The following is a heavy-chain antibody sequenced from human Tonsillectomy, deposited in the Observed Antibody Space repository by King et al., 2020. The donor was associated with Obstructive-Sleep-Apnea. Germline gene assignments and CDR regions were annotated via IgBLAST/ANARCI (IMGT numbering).Heavy chain of an antibody. V-gene: IGHV3-30*18. Sequence: VQLVESGGGVVQPGRSLRLSCAASGFTFSSCGMHWVRQTPGKGLEWVALISYAGSDKYYADSVKGRFTISRDNSKNSLFLQVSSQRAEDTAVYYCAKDRGSGYCSSASCPGNFDYWGQGTLVTVSS. J-gene: IGHJ4*02. CDR2: ISYAGSDK. CDR3: AKDRGSGYCSSASCPGNFDY. CDR1: GFTFSSCG. D-gene: IGHD2-2*01.